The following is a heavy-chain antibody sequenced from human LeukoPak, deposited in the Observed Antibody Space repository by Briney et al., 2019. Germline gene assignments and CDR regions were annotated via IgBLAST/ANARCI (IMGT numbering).Heavy chain of an antibody. J-gene: IGHJ5*02. V-gene: IGHV3-30*02. CDR1: GFAFSSYA. Sequence: GTSLRLSCAASGFAFSSYAMHWVRQAPGKGLEWVAFIRYDGSNKYYADSVKGRFTISRDNSKNTLYLQMNSLRAEDTAVYYCAKGPKGLVPAAILGWFDPWGQGTLVTVSS. CDR3: AKGPKGLVPAAILGWFDP. CDR2: IRYDGSNK. D-gene: IGHD2-2*02.